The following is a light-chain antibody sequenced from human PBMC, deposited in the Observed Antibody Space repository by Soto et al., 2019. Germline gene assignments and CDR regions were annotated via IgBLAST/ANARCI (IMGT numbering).Light chain of an antibody. Sequence: DIVMTQSPDSLAVSLGERATINCKSSQSVLYSSNNKNYLAWYQQKPGQPPKLLIYWASTRESGVPDRFSGSGSATDFTLTISCLQSEDFATYYCQQYYSYPPTFGQGTKVDIK. CDR3: QQYYSYPPT. CDR1: QSVLYSSNNKNY. J-gene: IGKJ1*01. CDR2: WAS. V-gene: IGKV4-1*01.